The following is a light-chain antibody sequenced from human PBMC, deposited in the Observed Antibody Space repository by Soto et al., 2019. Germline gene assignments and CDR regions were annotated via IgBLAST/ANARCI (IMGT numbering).Light chain of an antibody. J-gene: IGKJ3*01. CDR1: QSISSW. V-gene: IGKV1-5*01. Sequence: DIQITQSPYTLSASVGDRVTITCRASQSISSWFAWYQQKPGKAPKLLIYDASSLESGVPSRFSGSGSGTEFTLTISRLQPDDFATYYCQQYNSYSPLFTFGPGTKVDIK. CDR2: DAS. CDR3: QQYNSYSPLFT.